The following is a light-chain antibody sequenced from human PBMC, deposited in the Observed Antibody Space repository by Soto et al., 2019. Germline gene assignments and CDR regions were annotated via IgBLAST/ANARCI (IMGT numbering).Light chain of an antibody. CDR2: QVT. J-gene: IGLJ1*01. CDR3: SSYTGSTNYV. V-gene: IGLV2-14*01. Sequence: QSALTQPASVSGSPGRSITISCTGPSSDVGIYNYVSWYQQHPGKAPKLMIYQVTNRPSGVSNRFSGSKSGNTASLTISGLQAEDEADYYCSSYTGSTNYVFGTGTKVTVL. CDR1: SSDVGIYNY.